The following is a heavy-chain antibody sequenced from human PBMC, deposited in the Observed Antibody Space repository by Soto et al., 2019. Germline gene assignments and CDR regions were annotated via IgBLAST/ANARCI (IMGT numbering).Heavy chain of an antibody. J-gene: IGHJ6*02. CDR3: ARDRAGYYDSGRYYYGMDV. CDR2: ISYDGSNK. V-gene: IGHV3-30-3*01. CDR1: GFTFSSYA. D-gene: IGHD3-3*01. Sequence: PGGSLRLSCAASGFTFSSYAMHWVRQAPGKGLEWVAVISYDGSNKYYADSVKGRFTINPDTSKNQFSLQLNSVTPEDTAVYYSARDRAGYYDSGRYYYGMDVWGQGTTVTVSS.